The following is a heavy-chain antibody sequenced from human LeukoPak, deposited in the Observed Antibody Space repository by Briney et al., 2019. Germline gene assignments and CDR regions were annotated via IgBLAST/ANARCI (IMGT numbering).Heavy chain of an antibody. Sequence: ASVKVSCKASGYTFTGYYMHWVRQAPGQGLEWMGWINPNSGGTNYAQKFQGWVTMTRDTSISTAYMELSRLRSDDTAVYYCASEQQLAPHEYYFDYWGQGTLVTVSS. CDR2: INPNSGGT. D-gene: IGHD6-13*01. CDR1: GYTFTGYY. V-gene: IGHV1-2*04. J-gene: IGHJ4*02. CDR3: ASEQQLAPHEYYFDY.